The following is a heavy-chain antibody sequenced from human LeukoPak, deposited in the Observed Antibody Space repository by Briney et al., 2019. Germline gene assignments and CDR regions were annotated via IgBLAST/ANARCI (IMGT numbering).Heavy chain of an antibody. Sequence: ASVKVSCKASGYTFTSYGISWVRQAPGQGLEWMGWISAYNDNTNYAQKLQGRVTMTTDTSTSTAYMELRSLRSDDTAVYYCARGSIQGYCTNGVCYPRSPFDYWGQGTLVTVSS. V-gene: IGHV1-18*01. CDR2: ISAYNDNT. D-gene: IGHD2-8*01. CDR1: GYTFTSYG. J-gene: IGHJ4*02. CDR3: ARGSIQGYCTNGVCYPRSPFDY.